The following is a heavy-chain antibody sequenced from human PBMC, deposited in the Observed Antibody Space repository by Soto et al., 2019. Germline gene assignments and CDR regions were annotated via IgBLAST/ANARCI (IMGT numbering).Heavy chain of an antibody. V-gene: IGHV1-3*01. CDR2: INAGNGNT. CDR3: ARGPNPYYFDY. Sequence: QVQLVQSGAEVKKPGASVKVSCKASGYTFTSYAMHWVRQAPGQRLEWMGWINAGNGNTKYSQKFQGRVTITRDTSESKASMELSSLRFEDTAVYYCARGPNPYYFDYWGQGTLVTVSS. J-gene: IGHJ4*02. CDR1: GYTFTSYA.